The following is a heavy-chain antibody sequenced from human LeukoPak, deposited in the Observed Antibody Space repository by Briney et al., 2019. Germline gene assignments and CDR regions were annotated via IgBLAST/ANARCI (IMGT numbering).Heavy chain of an antibody. CDR2: IYTSGST. CDR3: ARVEPELAATSGYYYYMDV. CDR1: GGSISSGSYY. V-gene: IGHV4-61*02. Sequence: PSQTLSLTCTVSGGSISSGSYYWSWIRQPAGKGLEWIGRIYTSGSTNYNPSLKSRVTMSVDTSKNQFSLKLSSVTAADTAVYYCARVEPELAATSGYYYYMDVWGKGTTVTVSS. J-gene: IGHJ6*03. D-gene: IGHD2-15*01.